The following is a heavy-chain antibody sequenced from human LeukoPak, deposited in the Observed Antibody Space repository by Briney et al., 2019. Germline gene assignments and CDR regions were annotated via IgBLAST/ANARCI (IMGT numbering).Heavy chain of an antibody. J-gene: IGHJ4*02. V-gene: IGHV4-30-4*01. CDR2: IYYSGST. CDR1: GGSISSGDYY. CDR3: ASFATTALDY. Sequence: SETLSLTCTVSGGSISSGDYYWSWIRQPPGKGLEWIGYIYYSGSTYYNPSLKSRVTISVGTSKNQFSLKLSSVTAADTAVYYCASFATTALDYWGQGTLVTVSS. D-gene: IGHD1-26*01.